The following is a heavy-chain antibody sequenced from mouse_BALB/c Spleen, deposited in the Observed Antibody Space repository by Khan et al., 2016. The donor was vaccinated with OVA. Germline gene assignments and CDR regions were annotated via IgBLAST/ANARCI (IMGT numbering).Heavy chain of an antibody. Sequence: QVQLKESGPGLVAPSQSLSITCTVSGFSLTGYGVNWVRQPPGKGLEWLGMIWGDGSTDYNSALKSRLKHSKDKSKSQVFLKMNRRQTDDTARYYCARAYYGNYREAMDYWGHGTSVTVSS. CDR3: ARAYYGNYREAMDY. V-gene: IGHV2-6-7*01. CDR1: GFSLTGYG. CDR2: IWGDGST. J-gene: IGHJ4*01. D-gene: IGHD2-10*01.